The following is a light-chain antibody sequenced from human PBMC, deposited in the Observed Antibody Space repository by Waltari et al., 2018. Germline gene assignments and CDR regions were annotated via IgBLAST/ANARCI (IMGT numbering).Light chain of an antibody. V-gene: IGLV4-69*01. CDR3: QTWATGIRV. CDR1: SGHSSHA. CDR2: LNSDGSH. J-gene: IGLJ2*01. Sequence: QLVLTQSPSASASLGASVKLTCTLSSGHSSHAIAWHQQQPEKGPRYLMRLNSDGSHTKGDGIPDRFSGSSSGAERSLTISSLQPEDEADYYCQTWATGIRVFGGGTKLTVL.